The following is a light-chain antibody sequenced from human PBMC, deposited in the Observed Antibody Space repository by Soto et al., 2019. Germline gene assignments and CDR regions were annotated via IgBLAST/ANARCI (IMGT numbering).Light chain of an antibody. V-gene: IGKV1-5*01. J-gene: IGKJ1*01. CDR2: DAS. CDR1: QSVSGW. CDR3: QQYETFSGT. Sequence: IHMTHAPSTLSVSVVYTVSVTCLASQSVSGWLAWYQQKPGEAPKLLIYDASALPRGVPSRFSGSGSGTKFTLTIASLRPDDFATYYCQQYETFSGTFGPGTKVDIK.